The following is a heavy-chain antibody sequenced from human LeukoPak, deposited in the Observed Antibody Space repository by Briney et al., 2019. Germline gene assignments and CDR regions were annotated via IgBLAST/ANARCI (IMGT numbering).Heavy chain of an antibody. CDR2: IYYSGST. Sequence: SETLSLTCTVSGASISSGGYLWSWVRQHPGKGLEWIGYIYYSGSTYYNTSLKSRVTISVDTSKNQFSLKLSSVTAADTAVYYCAGHHPRNTVDFWGQGTLVTVSS. V-gene: IGHV4-31*03. J-gene: IGHJ4*02. CDR3: AGHHPRNTVDF. D-gene: IGHD2/OR15-2a*01. CDR1: GASISSGGYL.